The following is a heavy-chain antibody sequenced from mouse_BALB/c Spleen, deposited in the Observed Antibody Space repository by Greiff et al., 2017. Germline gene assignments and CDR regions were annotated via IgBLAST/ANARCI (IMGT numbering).Heavy chain of an antibody. D-gene: IGHD2-10*02. V-gene: IGHV1-5*01. CDR2: IYPGNSDT. CDR3: TRYPPYGHYWYFDV. Sequence: EVQLKESGTVLARPGASVKMSCKASGYTFTSYWMHWVKQRPGQGLEWIGAIYPGNSDTSYNQKFKGKAKLTAVTSTSTAYMELSSLTNEDSAVYYCTRYPPYGHYWYFDVWGAGTTVTVSS. CDR1: GYTFTSYW. J-gene: IGHJ1*01.